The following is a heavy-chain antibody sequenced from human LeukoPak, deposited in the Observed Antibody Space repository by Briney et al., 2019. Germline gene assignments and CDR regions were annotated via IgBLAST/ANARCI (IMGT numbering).Heavy chain of an antibody. V-gene: IGHV1-2*02. CDR2: INPNSGGT. J-gene: IGHJ4*02. Sequence: ASVKVSCKASGYTFTGYYMHWVRQAPGQGLEWMGWINPNSGGTNYAQKFQGRVTMTRDTSISTAYMELSRLRSDDTAVYYCARISSGWYEAGSSFDYWGQGTLVTVSS. D-gene: IGHD6-19*01. CDR1: GYTFTGYY. CDR3: ARISSGWYEAGSSFDY.